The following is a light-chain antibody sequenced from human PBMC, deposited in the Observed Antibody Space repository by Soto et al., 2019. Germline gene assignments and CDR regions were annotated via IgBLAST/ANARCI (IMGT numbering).Light chain of an antibody. CDR2: GAS. V-gene: IGKV3-15*01. CDR1: QSVSSN. J-gene: IGKJ1*01. Sequence: EIVMTQSPATLSVSPGERATLSCRASQSVSSNLAWYQQKPGQAPRLLIYGASTSATGIPARFSGSGSGTKFTLTISSLQSEDFAVYYCQQYNNWPRTFGQGTKVDIK. CDR3: QQYNNWPRT.